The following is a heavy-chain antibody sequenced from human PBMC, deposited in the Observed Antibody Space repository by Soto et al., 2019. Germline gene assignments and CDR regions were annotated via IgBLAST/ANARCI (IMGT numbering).Heavy chain of an antibody. CDR2: VSIGGST. Sequence: LXLSCADSGFTFSSYSMGWVLQGPGKGLEWVAVVSIGGSTHYADSVRGRFTISRDNSKNTLSLQMNSLTAEDTAVYFCAKRRGAGGHFDYWGQGALVTVS. CDR1: GFTFSSYS. J-gene: IGHJ4*02. CDR3: AKRRGAGGHFDY. D-gene: IGHD2-15*01. V-gene: IGHV3-23*01.